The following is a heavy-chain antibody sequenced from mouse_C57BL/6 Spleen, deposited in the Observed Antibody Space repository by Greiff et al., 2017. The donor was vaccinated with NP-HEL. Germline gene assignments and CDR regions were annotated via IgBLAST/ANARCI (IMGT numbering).Heavy chain of an antibody. D-gene: IGHD1-1*01. CDR3: AVITTLVAKAMDY. J-gene: IGHJ4*01. V-gene: IGHV1-59*01. CDR2: IDPSDSYT. CDR1: GYTFTSYW. Sequence: QVQLQQPGAELVRPGTSVKLSCKASGYTFTSYWMHWVKQRPGQGLEWIGVIDPSDSYTNYNQKFKGKATLTVDTSSSTAYMQLSSLTSEDSAVYYCAVITTLVAKAMDYWGQGTSVTVSS.